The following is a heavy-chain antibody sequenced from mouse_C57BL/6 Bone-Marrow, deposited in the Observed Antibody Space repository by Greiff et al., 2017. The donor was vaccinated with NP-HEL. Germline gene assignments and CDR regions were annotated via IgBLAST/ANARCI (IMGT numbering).Heavy chain of an antibody. V-gene: IGHV2-9-1*01. CDR1: GFSLTSYA. J-gene: IGHJ4*01. Sequence: VQLQESGPGLVAPSQSLSITCTVSGFSLTSYAISWVRQPPGKGLEWLGVIWTGGGTNYNSALKSRLSISKDNSKSQVFLKMNSLQTDDTARYYCARWDLLLRYYAMDYWGQGTSVTVSS. CDR2: IWTGGGT. D-gene: IGHD1-1*01. CDR3: ARWDLLLRYYAMDY.